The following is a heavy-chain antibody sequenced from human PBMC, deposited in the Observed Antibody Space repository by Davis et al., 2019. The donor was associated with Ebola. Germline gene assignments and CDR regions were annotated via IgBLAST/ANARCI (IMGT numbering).Heavy chain of an antibody. CDR3: ARGLDFWSGYHPANYYYYGMDV. J-gene: IGHJ6*02. V-gene: IGHV1-69*13. CDR1: GGTFSSYA. D-gene: IGHD3-3*01. CDR2: IIPIFGTA. Sequence: AASVKVSCKASGGTFSSYAISWVRQAPGQGLEWMGGIIPIFGTANYAQKFQGRVTITADESTSTAYMELSSLRSEDTAVYYCARGLDFWSGYHPANYYYYGMDVWGQGTTVAVSS.